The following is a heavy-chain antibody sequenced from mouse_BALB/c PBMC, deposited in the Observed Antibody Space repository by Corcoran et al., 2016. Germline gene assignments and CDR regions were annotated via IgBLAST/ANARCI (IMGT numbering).Heavy chain of an antibody. CDR3: ARGFSTTVVRGVFDY. V-gene: IGHV1S136*01. Sequence: EVQLQQSGPELVKPGASVKMSCKASGYTFTSYVMHWVKQKPGQGLEWIGYINPYNDGTKYNEKFKGKATLTSDKSSSTAYMELSSLTSEDSAVYYCARGFSTTVVRGVFDYWGQGTTLTVSS. CDR2: INPYNDGT. J-gene: IGHJ2*01. D-gene: IGHD1-1*01. CDR1: GYTFTSYV.